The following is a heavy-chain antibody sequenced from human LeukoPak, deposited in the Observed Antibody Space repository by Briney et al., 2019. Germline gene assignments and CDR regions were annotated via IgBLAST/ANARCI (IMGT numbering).Heavy chain of an antibody. CDR3: ARHLLGDGYNWNWFDP. V-gene: IGHV5-51*01. J-gene: IGHJ5*02. D-gene: IGHD5-24*01. CDR2: IYPGDSDT. CDR1: GYSFTSYW. Sequence: GEALKISCKGSGYSFTSYWIGWVRQMPGKGLEWMGIIYPGDSDTRYSPSFQGQGTISADKSISTAYLQWSSLKASDSAMYYCARHLLGDGYNWNWFDPWGQGTLVTVSS.